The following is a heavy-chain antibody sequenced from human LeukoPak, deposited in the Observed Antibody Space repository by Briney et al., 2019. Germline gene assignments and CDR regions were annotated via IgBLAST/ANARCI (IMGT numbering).Heavy chain of an antibody. CDR2: IKQDGSEK. J-gene: IGHJ5*02. V-gene: IGHV3-7*01. Sequence: GGSLSLFCSALTFTFNSYWMSWVRPAQGKGLVCVANIKQDGSEKYYVDSVKGRFTISRDNAKNSLYLQMNSLRAEDTAVYYCARGRWFDPWGQGTLVTVSS. CDR1: TFTFNSYW. CDR3: ARGRWFDP.